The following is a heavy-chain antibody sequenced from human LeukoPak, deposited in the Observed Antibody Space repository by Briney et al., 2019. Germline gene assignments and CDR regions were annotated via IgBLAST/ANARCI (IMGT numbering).Heavy chain of an antibody. Sequence: ASVKVSCKASGYTFTSYAMHWVRQAPGQRLEWMGWINAGNGNTKYSQKFQGRVTITRDTSASTAYMELSSLRSEDTAVYYCARARTGSLAFDYWGQGTLVTVSS. CDR1: GYTFTSYA. J-gene: IGHJ4*02. CDR2: INAGNGNT. CDR3: ARARTGSLAFDY. V-gene: IGHV1-3*01.